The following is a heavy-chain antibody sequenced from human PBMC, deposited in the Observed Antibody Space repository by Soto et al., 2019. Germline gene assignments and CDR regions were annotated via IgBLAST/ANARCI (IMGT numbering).Heavy chain of an antibody. CDR1: GFTFSSYG. CDR3: AKEDSGSSVFDH. D-gene: IGHD1-26*01. V-gene: IGHV3-30*18. Sequence: QVQLVESGGGVVQPGRSLRLSCAASGFTFSSYGMHWVSQAPGKGLERVAGISEEGSNKYYADSVKGRYTISRDNSKNALSLQMNSLRAEDTAGYDGAKEDSGSSVFDHWGQGTLVTVSS. CDR2: ISEEGSNK. J-gene: IGHJ4*02.